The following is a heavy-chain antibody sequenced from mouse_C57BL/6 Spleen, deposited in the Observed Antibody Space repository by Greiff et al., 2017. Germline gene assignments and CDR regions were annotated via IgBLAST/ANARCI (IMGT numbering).Heavy chain of an antibody. D-gene: IGHD2-4*01. V-gene: IGHV1-64*01. J-gene: IGHJ3*01. Sequence: QVQLQQPGAELVKPGASVKLSCKASGYTFTSYWMHWVKQRPGQGLEWIGMIHPNSGSTNYNEKFKSKATLTVDKSSSTAYMQLSSLTSEDSAVYYCAREEIYYDYGSAYWGQGTLVTVSA. CDR2: IHPNSGST. CDR3: AREEIYYDYGSAY. CDR1: GYTFTSYW.